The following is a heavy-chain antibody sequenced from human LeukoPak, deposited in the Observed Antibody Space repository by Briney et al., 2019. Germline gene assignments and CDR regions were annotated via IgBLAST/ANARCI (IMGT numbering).Heavy chain of an antibody. Sequence: GGSLRLSCAASGFTFDDYAMHWARQAPGKGLEWVSGISWNSGSIGYADSVKGRFTISRDNAKNSLYLQMNSLRAEDTALYYCAKDGATTVNYYGMDVWGQGTTVTVSS. J-gene: IGHJ6*02. D-gene: IGHD4-11*01. CDR3: AKDGATTVNYYGMDV. CDR2: ISWNSGSI. CDR1: GFTFDDYA. V-gene: IGHV3-9*01.